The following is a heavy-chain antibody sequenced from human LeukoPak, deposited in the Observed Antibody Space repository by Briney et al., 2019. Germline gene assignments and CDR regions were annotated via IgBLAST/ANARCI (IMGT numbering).Heavy chain of an antibody. CDR1: EYRFISHY. J-gene: IGHJ4*02. D-gene: IGHD2-21*02. Sequence: ASVNVSCTASEYRFISHYIHWVRHAPGQGPEWLGWMHACNGNTRYPEKFEGRVTMARDTSSNTAYMDLTSLRSDDTAVYYCAREGSYCVGGDCYSFDFWGQGTLVTVS. CDR2: MHACNGNT. CDR3: AREGSYCVGGDCYSFDF. V-gene: IGHV1-2*02.